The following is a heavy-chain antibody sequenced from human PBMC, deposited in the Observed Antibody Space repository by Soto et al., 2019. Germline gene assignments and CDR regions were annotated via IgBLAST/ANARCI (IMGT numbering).Heavy chain of an antibody. CDR2: IYYSGST. J-gene: IGHJ6*03. V-gene: IGHV4-39*01. Sequence: SETLSLTCTVSGGSISSSSYYWGWIRQPPGKGLEWIGSIYYSGSTYYNPSLKSRVAISVDTSKNQFSLKLSSVTAADTAVYYCAKQRDAKNPTGDYYNYMAFRGKGTTVPVS. D-gene: IGHD3-3*01. CDR1: GGSISSSSYY. CDR3: AKQRDAKNPTGDYYNYMAF.